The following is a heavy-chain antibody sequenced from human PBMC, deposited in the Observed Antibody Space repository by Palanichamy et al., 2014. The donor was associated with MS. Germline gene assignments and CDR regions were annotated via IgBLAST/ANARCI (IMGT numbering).Heavy chain of an antibody. CDR3: ARGHTGAYQRNDGFDI. V-gene: IGHV3-21*02. J-gene: IGHJ3*02. Sequence: EVQLVGSGGGLVKPGGSLRLSCAASGFIFSSYSMNWVRQAPGKGLEWVSSISDSSSHIYYAVSVKGRFTSSRDNAKNSLYLQMNGLRAEDTAVYYCARGHTGAYQRNDGFDIWGQGTMVTVSS. CDR1: GFIFSSYS. D-gene: IGHD2-8*02. CDR2: ISDSSSHI.